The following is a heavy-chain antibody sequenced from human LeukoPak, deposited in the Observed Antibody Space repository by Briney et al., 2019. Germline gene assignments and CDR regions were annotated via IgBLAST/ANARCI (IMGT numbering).Heavy chain of an antibody. Sequence: ASVKVSCKASGYTFTSYGISWVRQAPGQGLEWMGWISAYNGNTNYAQKLQGRVTMTTDTSTSTAYMELRSLRSDDTAVYYCAGAPPHVDSSGYYYANPLLGDDYWGQGTLVTVSS. CDR2: ISAYNGNT. CDR3: AGAPPHVDSSGYYYANPLLGDDY. V-gene: IGHV1-18*01. J-gene: IGHJ4*02. D-gene: IGHD3-22*01. CDR1: GYTFTSYG.